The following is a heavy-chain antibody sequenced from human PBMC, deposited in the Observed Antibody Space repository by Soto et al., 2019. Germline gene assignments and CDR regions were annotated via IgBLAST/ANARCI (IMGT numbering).Heavy chain of an antibody. J-gene: IGHJ5*01. CDR3: ARAPDS. Sequence: QPPGKGLEWIGYIYYSGSTYYNPSLKSRVTISVDTSKNQFSLELNSVTAADTAIYYCARAPDSWGQGTLVTVS. V-gene: IGHV4-30-4*01. CDR2: IYYSGST.